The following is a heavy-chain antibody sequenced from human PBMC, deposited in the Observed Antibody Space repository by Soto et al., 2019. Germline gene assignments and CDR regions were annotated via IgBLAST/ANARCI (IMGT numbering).Heavy chain of an antibody. D-gene: IGHD3-22*01. CDR3: VKGEYYYDSSGYYPFDY. CDR2: ISTDGGNT. Sequence: EVQLVESGGDLVQPGGSLRLSCSASGFTSSIYAMHWVRQAPGKGLEYVSSISTDGGNTHYADSVKGRFTISRDNSKNTVYLQMSSLRAEDTAVYYCVKGEYYYDSSGYYPFDYWGQGTLVTVSS. V-gene: IGHV3-64D*06. J-gene: IGHJ4*02. CDR1: GFTSSIYA.